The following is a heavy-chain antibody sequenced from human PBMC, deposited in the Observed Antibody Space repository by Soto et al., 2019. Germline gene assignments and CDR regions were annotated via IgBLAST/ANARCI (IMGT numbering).Heavy chain of an antibody. Sequence: QLQLQESGPGLVKPSETLSLTCTVSGGSISSSSYYWGWIRQPPGKGLEWIGSIFYSGSTYYNPSLTSRVTISVDTSKNQVSLNLCSVTAADTAVYYCACAVVVAVKPLWYCDLWGRGTLVTVAA. CDR2: IFYSGST. J-gene: IGHJ2*01. CDR1: GGSISSSSYY. D-gene: IGHD2-15*01. CDR3: ACAVVVAVKPLWYCDL. V-gene: IGHV4-39*01.